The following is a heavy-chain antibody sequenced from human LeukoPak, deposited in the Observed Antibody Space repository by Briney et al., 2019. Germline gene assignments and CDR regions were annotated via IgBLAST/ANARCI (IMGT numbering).Heavy chain of an antibody. CDR3: ARDYDDSSGYPTDAFDI. D-gene: IGHD3-22*01. V-gene: IGHV4-59*01. J-gene: IGHJ3*02. CDR2: IYYTGST. Sequence: SETLSLTCTVSGGSISRDYWSWIRQPPGKGLEWIGYIYYTGSTNYNPSLNSRVTISLETSKNQFSLNLSSVTAADTAVYYCARDYDDSSGYPTDAFDIWGQGTMVTVSS. CDR1: GGSISRDY.